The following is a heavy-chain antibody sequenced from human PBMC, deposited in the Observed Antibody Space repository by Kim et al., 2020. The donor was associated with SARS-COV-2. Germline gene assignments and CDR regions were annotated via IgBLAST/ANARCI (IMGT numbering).Heavy chain of an antibody. CDR3: AKGEGRTGSDY. CDR2: LFYTGGT. J-gene: IGHJ4*02. CDR1: GASISGYY. Sequence: SETLSLTCTVSGASISGYYWSWIRQPPGKGLEWIGYLFYTGGTNYNLSLKSRVTISVDTSKNQFSLKLNSATAADTAVYYCAKGEGRTGSDYWGPGTLVTVSS. D-gene: IGHD3-9*01. V-gene: IGHV4-59*01.